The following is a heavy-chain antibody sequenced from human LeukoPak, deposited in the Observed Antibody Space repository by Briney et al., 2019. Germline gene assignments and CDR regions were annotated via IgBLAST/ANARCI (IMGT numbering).Heavy chain of an antibody. D-gene: IGHD3-9*01. Sequence: PGRSLRLSCAASGFTFDDYAMHWVRHAPGKGLEWVSGISWNSGSIGYADSVKGRFTISRDNAKNSLYLQMNTLRVDDTAVYYCTRDLMDYDVSTGLHHYYMDVWGQGTTVTVSS. CDR2: ISWNSGSI. J-gene: IGHJ6*02. V-gene: IGHV3-9*01. CDR1: GFTFDDYA. CDR3: TRDLMDYDVSTGLHHYYMDV.